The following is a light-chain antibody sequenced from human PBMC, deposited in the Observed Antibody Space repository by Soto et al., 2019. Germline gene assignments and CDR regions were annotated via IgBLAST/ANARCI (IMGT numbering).Light chain of an antibody. J-gene: IGKJ1*01. Sequence: DIVMTQSPLSLPVTPGEPASISCRSSQSLLHSNGYNYLDWYLQKPGQSPQLLIYLGSNRASGVPDRFSGSGSGTDFTLKISRVEAEDVGVYYCMQALQTPSCTFDQGTKVEIK. CDR1: QSLLHSNGYNY. CDR3: MQALQTPSCT. CDR2: LGS. V-gene: IGKV2-28*01.